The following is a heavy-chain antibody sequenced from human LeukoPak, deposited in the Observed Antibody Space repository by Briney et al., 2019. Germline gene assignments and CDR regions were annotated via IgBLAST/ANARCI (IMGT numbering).Heavy chain of an antibody. J-gene: IGHJ4*02. CDR2: IYYSGST. D-gene: IGHD4-17*01. V-gene: IGHV4-30-4*01. CDR3: ARGDGYGDYFPDY. Sequence: SETLSLTCTVSGGSISSGDYYWSWIRQPSGKGLEWIGYIYYSGSTYYNPSLKSRVTISVDTSKNQFSLKLSSVTAADTAVYYCARGDGYGDYFPDYWGQGTLVTVSS. CDR1: GGSISSGDYY.